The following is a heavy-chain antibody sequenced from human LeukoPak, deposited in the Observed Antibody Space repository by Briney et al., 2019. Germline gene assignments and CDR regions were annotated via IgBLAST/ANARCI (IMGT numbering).Heavy chain of an antibody. CDR2: MNANPHNGET. V-gene: IGHV1-8*01. D-gene: IGHD1-14*01. J-gene: IGHJ5*02. CDR3: ARGPRNDP. CDR1: GYTFTSCD. Sequence: GASVKVSCKASGYTFTSCDINWVRLAPGHGLEWMGWMNANPHNGETRHAQKFQGRVTMTANTSTRTFYMELSSLRFDDTAVYFCARGPRNDPWGQGTLVTVSS.